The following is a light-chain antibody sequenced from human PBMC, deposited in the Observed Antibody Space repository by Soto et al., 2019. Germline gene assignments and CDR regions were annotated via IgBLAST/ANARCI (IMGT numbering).Light chain of an antibody. CDR2: EVS. CDR1: SSDVGAYNF. V-gene: IGLV2-14*01. J-gene: IGLJ3*02. Sequence: QSALTQPASVSGSPGQSISISCTGTSSDVGAYNFVSWYQQHPGKAPKLMIYEVSNRPSGVSNRFSGSKSGNTASLTISGLQAEDEADYYCQSRDSSLSSSWVFGGGTKLTVL. CDR3: QSRDSSLSSSWV.